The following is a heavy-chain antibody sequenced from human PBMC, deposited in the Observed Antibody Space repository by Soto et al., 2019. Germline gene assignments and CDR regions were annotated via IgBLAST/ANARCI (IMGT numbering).Heavy chain of an antibody. CDR3: AKGGRQWLVTSDFNY. D-gene: IGHD6-19*01. V-gene: IGHV3-53*05. CDR1: GFTVSSNY. CDR2: IYSGGST. Sequence: GGSLRLSCAASGFTVSSNYMSWVRQAPGKGLEWVSVIYSGGSTYYADSVKGRFTISRDSSENTVSLEMTSLRAEDTAVYYCAKGGRQWLVTSDFNYWGQGALVTVSS. J-gene: IGHJ4*02.